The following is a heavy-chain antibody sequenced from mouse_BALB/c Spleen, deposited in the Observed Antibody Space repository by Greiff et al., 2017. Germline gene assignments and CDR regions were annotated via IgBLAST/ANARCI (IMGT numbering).Heavy chain of an antibody. Sequence: QVQLQQSGAELVRPGTSVKVSCKASGYAFTNYLIKWVKQRPGQGLEWIGVINPGSGGTNYNEKFKGKATLTADKSSSTAYMQLSSLTSDDSAVYFCARGTLYAMDYWGQGTSVTVSS. CDR2: INPGSGGT. CDR1: GYAFTNYL. CDR3: ARGTLYAMDY. J-gene: IGHJ4*01. V-gene: IGHV1-54*01.